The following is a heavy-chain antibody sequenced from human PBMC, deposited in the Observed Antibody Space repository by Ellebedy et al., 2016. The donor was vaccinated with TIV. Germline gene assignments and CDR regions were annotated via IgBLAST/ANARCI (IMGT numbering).Heavy chain of an antibody. Sequence: MPGGSLRLSCTVSGGPITPSYWSWIRQSPGKGLEWIGYVYSSGKTDYNPSLTSRVTMSVDPSKNQFSLKLTSVTAAYTAVYYCERGEVTLYYYGMDVWGQGTTVTVSS. J-gene: IGHJ6*02. V-gene: IGHV4-59*01. CDR2: VYSSGKT. CDR1: GGPITPSY. CDR3: ERGEVTLYYYGMDV.